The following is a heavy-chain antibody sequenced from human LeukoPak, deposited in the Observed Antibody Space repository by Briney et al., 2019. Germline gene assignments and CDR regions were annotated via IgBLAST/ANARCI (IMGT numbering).Heavy chain of an antibody. V-gene: IGHV3-23*01. D-gene: IGHD6-13*01. CDR3: AKDPSSRFVP. CDR1: GFTFSSYA. J-gene: IGHJ5*02. Sequence: GGSLRLSCAASGFTFSSYAMNWVRQAPGKGLEWVSVISGSGGSTSYADSVKGRFTISRDNSKNTLYLQMNSLRAEDTAVYYGAKDPSSRFVPWGQGTLVTVSS. CDR2: ISGSGGST.